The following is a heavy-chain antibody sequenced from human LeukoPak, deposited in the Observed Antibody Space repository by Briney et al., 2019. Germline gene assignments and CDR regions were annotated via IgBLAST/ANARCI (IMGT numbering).Heavy chain of an antibody. D-gene: IGHD1-20*01. CDR1: GFTFSTFA. V-gene: IGHV3-30*18. Sequence: GGSLRLSCAASGFTFSTFAMIWVRQAPGKGLEWVAAISYDGSSKYYADSVKGRFTISRDNSKNTLYQQMNSLRAEDTALYYCAKDVKYNWNYIDYWGQGALVTVSS. CDR3: AKDVKYNWNYIDY. J-gene: IGHJ4*02. CDR2: ISYDGSSK.